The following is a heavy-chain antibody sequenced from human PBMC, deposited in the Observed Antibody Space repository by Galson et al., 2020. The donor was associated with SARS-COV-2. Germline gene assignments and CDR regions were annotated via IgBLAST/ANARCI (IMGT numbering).Heavy chain of an antibody. D-gene: IGHD1-1*01. Sequence: ETSETLSLTCTVSGGSFTTSSYYWDWIRQPPGKGLEWIGTIYFTGGTYYSPSLESRVTISVDTSKNQFSLKLSSVTAADTAVYYCARHLQRSAWTPHDPFDYRGKGTLVTVSS. CDR3: ARHLQRSAWTPHDPFDY. J-gene: IGHJ4*02. V-gene: IGHV4-39*01. CDR2: IYFTGGT. CDR1: GGSFTTSSYY.